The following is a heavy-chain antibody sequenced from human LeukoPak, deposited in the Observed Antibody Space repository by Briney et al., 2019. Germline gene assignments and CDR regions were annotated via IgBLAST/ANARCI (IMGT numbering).Heavy chain of an antibody. Sequence: GGSLRLSCAASGFTFSSYGMHWVRQAPGKGLEWVAVIWYDGSNKYYADSVKGRFTISRDNSKNTLYLQMNSLRAEDTAVCYCARGYSDYDGDYWGQGTLVTVSS. CDR1: GFTFSSYG. V-gene: IGHV3-33*01. CDR3: ARGYSDYDGDY. D-gene: IGHD4-11*01. CDR2: IWYDGSNK. J-gene: IGHJ4*02.